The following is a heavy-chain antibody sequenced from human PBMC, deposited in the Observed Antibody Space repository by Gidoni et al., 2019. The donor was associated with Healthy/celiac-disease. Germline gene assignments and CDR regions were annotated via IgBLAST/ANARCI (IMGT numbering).Heavy chain of an antibody. Sequence: QVQLQASGPGLVKPSETRARTCTVSGGAISSYYWSWIRQPPGKGLEWIGYIYYSGSTNYNPSLKSRVTISVDTSKNQFSLKLSSVTAADTAVYYCARDRANWGNYYYYGMYVWGQGTTVTVSS. CDR3: ARDRANWGNYYYYGMYV. V-gene: IGHV4-59*01. CDR1: GGAISSYY. CDR2: IYYSGST. J-gene: IGHJ6*02. D-gene: IGHD7-27*01.